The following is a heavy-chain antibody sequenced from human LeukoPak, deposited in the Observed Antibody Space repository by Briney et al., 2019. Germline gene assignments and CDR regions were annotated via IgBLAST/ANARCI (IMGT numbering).Heavy chain of an antibody. J-gene: IGHJ4*02. Sequence: SETLSLTCTVSGGSISSRSYYWGWIRQPPGKGLEWIGSIYYSGSTYYNPSLKSRVTMSIDTSKNQFSLKLSSVTAADTAVYYCARDGKDTAMLYYFDYWGQGTLVTVSS. CDR3: ARDGKDTAMLYYFDY. CDR2: IYYSGST. CDR1: GGSISSRSYY. D-gene: IGHD5-18*01. V-gene: IGHV4-39*07.